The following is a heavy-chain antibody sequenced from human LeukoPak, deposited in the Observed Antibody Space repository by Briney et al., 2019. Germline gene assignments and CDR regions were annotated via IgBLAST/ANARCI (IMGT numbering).Heavy chain of an antibody. CDR1: GGTFSSYA. D-gene: IGHD3-3*01. J-gene: IGHJ4*02. CDR2: ISAYNGNT. V-gene: IGHV1-18*01. Sequence: GTSVKVSCKASGGTFSSYAISWVRQAPGQGLEWMGWISAYNGNTNYAQKLQGRVTMTTDTSTSTAYMELRSLRSDDTAVYYCARGVKGGYDFWSGYYKPPFDYWGQGTLVTVSS. CDR3: ARGVKGGYDFWSGYYKPPFDY.